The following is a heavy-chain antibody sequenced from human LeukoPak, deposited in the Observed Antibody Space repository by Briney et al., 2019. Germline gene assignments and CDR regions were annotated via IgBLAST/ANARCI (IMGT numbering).Heavy chain of an antibody. J-gene: IGHJ4*02. CDR2: IYHSGST. CDR3: ARQGGAYYYDSSGYCDY. V-gene: IGHV4-38-2*01. Sequence: SETLSLTCAVSGYSIRSGYYWGWIRQPPGKGLGWIGSIYHSGSTYYNPSLKSRVTISVDTSKNQFSLKLSSVTAADTAVYYCARQGGAYYYDSSGYCDYWGQGTLVTVSS. CDR1: GYSIRSGYY. D-gene: IGHD3-22*01.